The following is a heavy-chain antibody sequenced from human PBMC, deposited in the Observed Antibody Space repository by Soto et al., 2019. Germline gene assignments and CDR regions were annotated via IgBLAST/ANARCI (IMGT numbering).Heavy chain of an antibody. J-gene: IGHJ3*02. D-gene: IGHD6-13*01. Sequence: ASVKVSCKASGYTFTRNAMHWVRQAPGQRLEWMGWSDAGSGNTKYSQEFQGRVTITRDTSASTAYMELSSLRSEDMAVYYCARASSTSEAFDIWGQGTMVTVSS. CDR3: ARASSTSEAFDI. CDR2: SDAGSGNT. V-gene: IGHV1-3*02. CDR1: GYTFTRNA.